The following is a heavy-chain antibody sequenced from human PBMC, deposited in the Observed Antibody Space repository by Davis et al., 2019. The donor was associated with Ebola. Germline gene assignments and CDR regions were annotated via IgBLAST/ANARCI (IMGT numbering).Heavy chain of an antibody. CDR2: IIPIFGTA. CDR3: AWAGITIFGVVIVNDMDV. J-gene: IGHJ6*02. Sequence: SVKVSCKASGGTFSSYAISWVRQAPGQELEWMGGIIPIFGTANYAQKFQGRVTITADESTSTVYMELSSLRSEDTAVYYCAWAGITIFGVVIVNDMDVWGQGTTVTVSS. CDR1: GGTFSSYA. D-gene: IGHD3-3*01. V-gene: IGHV1-69*13.